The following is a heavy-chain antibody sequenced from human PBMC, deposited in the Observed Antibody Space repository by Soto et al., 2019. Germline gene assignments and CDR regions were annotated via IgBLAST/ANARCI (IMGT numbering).Heavy chain of an antibody. CDR2: ISASGGST. V-gene: IGHV3-23*01. CDR3: AKEPQWIHLWEPPY. D-gene: IGHD5-18*01. J-gene: IGHJ4*02. CDR1: GFSFSRFA. Sequence: GGSLRLSCAASGFSFSRFAMSWVRQAPGKGLEWVTAISASGGSTYYADSVKGRFTISRDNSKSSLYLQMNSLEVEDTALYYCAKEPQWIHLWEPPYCGQGTLVTVSS.